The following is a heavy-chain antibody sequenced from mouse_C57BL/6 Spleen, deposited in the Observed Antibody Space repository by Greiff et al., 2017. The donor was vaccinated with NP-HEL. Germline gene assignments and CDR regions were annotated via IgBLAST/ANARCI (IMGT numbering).Heavy chain of an antibody. D-gene: IGHD1-1*01. V-gene: IGHV14-3*01. CDR1: GFNIKNTY. J-gene: IGHJ1*03. CDR3: ARSDYGSRRYFDV. CDR2: IDPANGNT. Sequence: DVQLVESVAELVRPGASVKLSCTASGFNIKNTYMHWVKQRPEQGLEWIGRIDPANGNTKYAPKFQGKATITADTSSNTAYLQLSSLTSEDTAIYYCARSDYGSRRYFDVWGTGTTVTVSS.